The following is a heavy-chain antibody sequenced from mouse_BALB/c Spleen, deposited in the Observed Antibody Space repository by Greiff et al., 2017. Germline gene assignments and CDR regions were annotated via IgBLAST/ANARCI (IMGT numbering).Heavy chain of an antibody. Sequence: EVQLQQSGPELVKPGASVKISCKASGYSFTGYYMHWVKQSHVKSLEWIGRINPYNGATSYNQNFKDKASLTVDKSSSTAYMELHSLTSEDSAVYYCARCMDDGNAMDYWGQGTSVTVSS. J-gene: IGHJ4*01. D-gene: IGHD2-3*01. CDR2: INPYNGAT. CDR1: GYSFTGYY. V-gene: IGHV1-31*01. CDR3: ARCMDDGNAMDY.